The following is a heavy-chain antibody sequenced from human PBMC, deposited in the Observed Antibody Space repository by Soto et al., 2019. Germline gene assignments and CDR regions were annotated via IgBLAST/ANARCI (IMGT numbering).Heavy chain of an antibody. D-gene: IGHD6-13*01. Sequence: GGSLRLPCITSGFTFNSHAMCCVRQATGKGLELVSGISRNGGFTYYANSVKGRFTISRDNPKNTVYLQMGSLRGEDMSVYYCAREKDTTNWYQSIFTAVDLWGQGTMVTVSS. CDR1: GFTFNSHA. V-gene: IGHV3-64*01. CDR2: ISRNGGFT. J-gene: IGHJ3*01. CDR3: AREKDTTNWYQSIFTAVDL.